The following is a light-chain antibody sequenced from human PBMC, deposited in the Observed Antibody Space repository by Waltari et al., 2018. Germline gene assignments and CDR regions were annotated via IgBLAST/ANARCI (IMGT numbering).Light chain of an antibody. J-gene: IGLJ6*01. Sequence: SYELTQPRSVSVSPGQTARFTCGGDNIGSKSVQWYQQKPPQAPVPVIYADIERPSGIPERFSGSNSGNTATLTISGVEAGDEADYYCQVWDSSSDHDVFGSGTKLTVL. V-gene: IGLV3-21*01. CDR1: NIGSKS. CDR2: ADI. CDR3: QVWDSSSDHDV.